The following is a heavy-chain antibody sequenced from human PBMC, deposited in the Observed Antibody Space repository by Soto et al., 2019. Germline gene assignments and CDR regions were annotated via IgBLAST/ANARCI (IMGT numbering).Heavy chain of an antibody. CDR3: ARGGFLLVPAASIRAFDI. Sequence: QVQLVQSGAEVKKPGSSVKVSCKASGGTFSSYAISWVRQAPGQGLEWMGGIIPIFGTANYAQKFQGRVTIPADESTRTAYRELSSLRSEDTAVYYCARGGFLLVPAASIRAFDIWGQGTMVTVSS. CDR2: IIPIFGTA. D-gene: IGHD2-2*01. J-gene: IGHJ3*02. V-gene: IGHV1-69*12. CDR1: GGTFSSYA.